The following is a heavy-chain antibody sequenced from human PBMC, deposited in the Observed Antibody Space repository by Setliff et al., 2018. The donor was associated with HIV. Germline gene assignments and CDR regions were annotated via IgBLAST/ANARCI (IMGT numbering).Heavy chain of an antibody. D-gene: IGHD2-15*01. J-gene: IGHJ3*02. Sequence: SLKISFKGSGYSFTSYWIGWVRQMPGKGLERMGIIYPGDSDTRYSPSFQGQVTISADKSISTAYLQWSSLKASDTAMYYCARRDNAGSDAFDIWGQGTMVTVSS. CDR2: IYPGDSDT. CDR1: GYSFTSYW. V-gene: IGHV5-51*01. CDR3: ARRDNAGSDAFDI.